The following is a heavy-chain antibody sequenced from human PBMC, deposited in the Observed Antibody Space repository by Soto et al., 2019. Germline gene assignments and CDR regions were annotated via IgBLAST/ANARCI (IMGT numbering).Heavy chain of an antibody. CDR3: ARGTYYDFWSGYPVGI. V-gene: IGHV6-1*01. CDR1: GDSVSINSAA. J-gene: IGHJ6*02. D-gene: IGHD3-3*01. CDR2: TYYRSNWYN. Sequence: SQTLSLTCAISGDSVSINSAAWNWIRQSPSRGLEGLGRTYYRSNWYNDHAVSVKSRITINPDTSKNQFSLQLNSVAPEDTAVYYCARGTYYDFWSGYPVGIGGQGTTVSVSS.